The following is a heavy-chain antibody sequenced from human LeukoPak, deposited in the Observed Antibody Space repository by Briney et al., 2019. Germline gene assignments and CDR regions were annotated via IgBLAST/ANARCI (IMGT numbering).Heavy chain of an antibody. Sequence: PGGSLRLSCAASGFTFSSYAMSWVRQAPGKGLKWVSAISGSGGSTYYADSVKGRFTISRDNSKNTLYLQMNSLRAEDTAVYYCAKPTMVRDDAFDIWGQGTMVTVSS. CDR1: GFTFSSYA. D-gene: IGHD3-10*01. J-gene: IGHJ3*02. V-gene: IGHV3-23*01. CDR3: AKPTMVRDDAFDI. CDR2: ISGSGGST.